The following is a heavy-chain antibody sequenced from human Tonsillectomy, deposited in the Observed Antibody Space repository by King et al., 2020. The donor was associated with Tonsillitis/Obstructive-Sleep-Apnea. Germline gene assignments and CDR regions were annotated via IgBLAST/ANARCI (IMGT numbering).Heavy chain of an antibody. CDR3: ARRRGSSSLDY. CDR2: IKQDVNEK. Sequence: VQLVESGGALVQPGGSLRLSCAASGFTFSSYWMSWVRQAPGKGLEWVANIKQDVNEKYYVDSVKGRFYISRDNAKNSLYLQMNSMRAEDTAVYYCARRRGSSSLDYWGQGTLVTVSS. V-gene: IGHV3-7*04. J-gene: IGHJ4*02. D-gene: IGHD6-6*01. CDR1: GFTFSSYW.